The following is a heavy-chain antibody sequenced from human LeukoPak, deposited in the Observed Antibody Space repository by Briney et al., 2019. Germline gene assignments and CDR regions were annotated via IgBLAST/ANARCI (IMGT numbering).Heavy chain of an antibody. CDR2: INHSGST. V-gene: IGHV4-34*01. CDR3: ARFRGLSPSGSGGLYYFDY. Sequence: PSETLSLTCAVYGGSFSGYYWSWIRQPPGKGLEWIGEINHSGSTNYNPSLKSRVTISVDTSKNQFSLKLSSVTAADTAVYDCARFRGLSPSGSGGLYYFDYWGQGTLVTVSS. D-gene: IGHD3-10*01. J-gene: IGHJ4*02. CDR1: GGSFSGYY.